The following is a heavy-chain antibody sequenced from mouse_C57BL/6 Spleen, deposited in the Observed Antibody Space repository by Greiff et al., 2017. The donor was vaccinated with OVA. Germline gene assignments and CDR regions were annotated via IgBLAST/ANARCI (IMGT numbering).Heavy chain of an antibody. CDR1: GYTFTRYW. CDR2: IAPSYSYT. V-gene: IGHV1-69*01. Sequence: QVQLQQPGAELVMPGASVKLSCKASGYTFTRYWMHWVKQRPGQGLEWIGEIAPSYSYTNYNQKFKGKSTLTVDKSSSTAYMQLISLTSEDSAVYYCARGCYSNYWGQGTLVTVSA. CDR3: ARGCYSNY. J-gene: IGHJ3*01. D-gene: IGHD2-5*01.